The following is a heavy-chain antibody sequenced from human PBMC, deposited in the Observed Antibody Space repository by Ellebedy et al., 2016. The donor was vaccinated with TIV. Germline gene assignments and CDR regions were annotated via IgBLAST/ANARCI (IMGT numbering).Heavy chain of an antibody. CDR2: IYHSGYT. CDR1: GASFINDDW. J-gene: IGHJ4*02. D-gene: IGHD3-22*01. CDR3: ARGEKHISDDYPWEVPDY. Sequence: SETLSLTXVDSGASFINDDWWTWVRQPPGKGLEWIGEIYHSGYTHYNPSLKSRVTMSLDKSRGQFSLELNSVTAADTAVYFCARGEKHISDDYPWEVPDYWGPGTLATVSS. V-gene: IGHV4-4*02.